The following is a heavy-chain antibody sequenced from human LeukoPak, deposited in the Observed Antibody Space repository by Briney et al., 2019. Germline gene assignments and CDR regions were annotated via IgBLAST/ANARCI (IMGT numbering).Heavy chain of an antibody. CDR1: GGSISSYY. V-gene: IGHV4-59*01. Sequence: SETLSLTCTVSGGSISSYYWSWVRQPPGKGLEWIWYIYYSGSTNYNPSLKSRVTISVDTSKNQLSLKMSSVTAADTAVYYCARDRLRYFDWGNAFDIWGQGTMATVSS. CDR3: ARDRLRYFDWGNAFDI. D-gene: IGHD3-9*01. CDR2: IYYSGST. J-gene: IGHJ3*02.